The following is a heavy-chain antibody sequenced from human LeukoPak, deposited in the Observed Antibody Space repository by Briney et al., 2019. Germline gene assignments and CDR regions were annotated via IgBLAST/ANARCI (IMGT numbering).Heavy chain of an antibody. Sequence: GGSLRLSCAASGFTFSSYATSWVRQAPGKGLEWVSAISGSGGSTYYADSVKGRFTISRDNSKNTLYLQMNSLRAEDTAVYYCVGTNYDFWSGYYLPRFDYWGQGTLVTVSS. CDR3: VGTNYDFWSGYYLPRFDY. CDR2: ISGSGGST. D-gene: IGHD3-3*01. V-gene: IGHV3-23*01. CDR1: GFTFSSYA. J-gene: IGHJ4*02.